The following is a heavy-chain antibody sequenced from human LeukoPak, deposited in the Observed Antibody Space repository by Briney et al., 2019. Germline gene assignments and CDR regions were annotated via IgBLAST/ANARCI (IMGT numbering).Heavy chain of an antibody. D-gene: IGHD6-19*01. J-gene: IGHJ4*02. CDR2: IYHSGST. CDR1: GGSISSGGYS. V-gene: IGHV4-30-2*02. Sequence: SQTLSLTCAVSGGSISSGGYSWSWIRQPPGKGLEWIGYIYHSGSTYYNPSLKSRVTISVDRSKNQFSLKLSSVTAADTAVYYCARGPIAVAGVFDYWGQGTLVTVSS. CDR3: ARGPIAVAGVFDY.